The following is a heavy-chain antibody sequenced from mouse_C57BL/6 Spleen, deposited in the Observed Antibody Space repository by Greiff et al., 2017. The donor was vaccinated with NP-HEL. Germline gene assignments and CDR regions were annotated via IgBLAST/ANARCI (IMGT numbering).Heavy chain of an antibody. V-gene: IGHV1-64*01. J-gene: IGHJ4*01. CDR2: IHPNSGST. CDR3: ARWGSGSYYAMDY. Sequence: QVQLQQPGAELVKPGASVKLSCKASGYTFTSYWMHWVKQRPGQGLEWIGMIHPNSGSTNYNEKFKSKATLTVDTSSSTAYMQLSSLTSEDSAVYYCARWGSGSYYAMDYWGQGTSVTVSS. D-gene: IGHD3-2*02. CDR1: GYTFTSYW.